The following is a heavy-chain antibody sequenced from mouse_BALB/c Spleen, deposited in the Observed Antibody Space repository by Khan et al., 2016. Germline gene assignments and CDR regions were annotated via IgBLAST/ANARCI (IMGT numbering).Heavy chain of an antibody. J-gene: IGHJ1*01. CDR2: INSDGSAI. CDR3: MRYNYDYWYFDV. Sequence: EVQLLETGGGLVQPGGSRGLSCEGSGFTFSGFWMSWVRQTPGKTLEWIGDINSDGSAINYEPSIKDRFTIFRDNDKSTLYLQMSNVRSEDTATYFCMRYNYDYWYFDVWCAGTTVTVSS. D-gene: IGHD2-4*01. CDR1: GFTFSGFW. V-gene: IGHV11-2*02.